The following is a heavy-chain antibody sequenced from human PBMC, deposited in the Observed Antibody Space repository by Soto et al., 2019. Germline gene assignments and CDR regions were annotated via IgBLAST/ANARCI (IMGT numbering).Heavy chain of an antibody. D-gene: IGHD3-10*01. J-gene: IGHJ4*02. V-gene: IGHV3-33*01. CDR3: ARALGSWFGELLYSRPIDY. CDR1: GFTFSSYG. CDR2: IWYDGSNK. Sequence: GGSLRLSCAASGFTFSSYGMHWVRQAPGKGLEWVAAIWYDGSNKYYADSVKGRFTISRDNSKNTLYLQMNSLRAEDTAVYYCARALGSWFGELLYSRPIDYWGQGTLVTVPS.